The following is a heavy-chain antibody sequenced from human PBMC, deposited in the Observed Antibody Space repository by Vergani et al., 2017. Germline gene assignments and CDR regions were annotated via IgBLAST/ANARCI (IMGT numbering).Heavy chain of an antibody. Sequence: QVQLVESGGGVVQPGGSLRLSCAASGFTFSSYGMHWVRQAPGKGLGWVAFIRYDGSNKYYADSVKGRFTISRDNSKNTLYLQMNSLRAEDTAVYYCAKVGDILTGYFTLFDYWGQGTLVTVSS. J-gene: IGHJ4*02. CDR1: GFTFSSYG. D-gene: IGHD3-9*01. V-gene: IGHV3-30*02. CDR3: AKVGDILTGYFTLFDY. CDR2: IRYDGSNK.